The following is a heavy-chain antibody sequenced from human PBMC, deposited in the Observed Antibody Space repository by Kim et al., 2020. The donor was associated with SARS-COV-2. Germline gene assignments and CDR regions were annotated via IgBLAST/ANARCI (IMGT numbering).Heavy chain of an antibody. CDR2: IYYSGST. CDR3: AREDTAAGTGGVDY. J-gene: IGHJ4*02. V-gene: IGHV4-31*03. D-gene: IGHD6-13*01. Sequence: SETLSLTCTVSGDSISSGGYYWSWIRQHPGKDLEWIGYIYYSGSTYYNPSLKSRITISIDTSKNQFSLKLSSVTAADTAVYYCAREDTAAGTGGVDYWGQGHLVTVSS. CDR1: GDSISSGGYY.